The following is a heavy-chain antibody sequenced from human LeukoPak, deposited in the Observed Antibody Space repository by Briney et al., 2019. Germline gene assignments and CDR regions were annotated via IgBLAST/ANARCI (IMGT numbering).Heavy chain of an antibody. J-gene: IGHJ4*02. CDR3: ARDTRDYIPYYFDY. CDR2: IKQDGTEK. V-gene: IGHV3-7*01. Sequence: PGGSLRLSCAASGFTFSSYSMNWVRQAPGKGLEWVANIKQDGTEKYYVDSVKGRFTISRDNAKNSLYLQMNSLRAEDTAVYYCARDTRDYIPYYFDYWGQGTLVTVSS. D-gene: IGHD4-11*01. CDR1: GFTFSSYS.